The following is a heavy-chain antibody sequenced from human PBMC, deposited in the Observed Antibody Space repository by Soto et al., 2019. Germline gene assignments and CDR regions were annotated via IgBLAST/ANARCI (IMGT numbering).Heavy chain of an antibody. CDR1: GGTFSSYA. J-gene: IGHJ6*02. D-gene: IGHD2-21*01. Sequence: SVKVSCKASGGTFSSYAISWVRQAPGEGLEWMGGIIPIFGTANYAQKFQGRVTLTADESTSTAYMELSSLRSEDTAVYYCARDRRDTARRDYYGMDVWGQGTTVVVSS. V-gene: IGHV1-69*13. CDR3: ARDRRDTARRDYYGMDV. CDR2: IIPIFGTA.